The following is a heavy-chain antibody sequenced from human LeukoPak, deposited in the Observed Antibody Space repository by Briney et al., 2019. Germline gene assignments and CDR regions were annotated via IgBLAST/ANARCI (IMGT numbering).Heavy chain of an antibody. D-gene: IGHD3-10*01. CDR2: IYYSGST. CDR1: GVSFSSYH. J-gene: IGHJ5*02. CDR3: ARGTTYYYGSGRPGLDP. Sequence: PSETLSLTCAVSGVSFSSYHWTWIRQPPGKGLEWIGYIYYSGSTNYNPSLMSRVTISIVTSKNQFSLKLTSVTAADTAVYYCARGTTYYYGSGRPGLDPWGER. V-gene: IGHV4-59*01.